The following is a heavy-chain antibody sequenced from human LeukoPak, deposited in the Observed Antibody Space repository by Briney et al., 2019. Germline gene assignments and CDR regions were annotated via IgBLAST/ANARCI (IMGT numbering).Heavy chain of an antibody. CDR1: GYTFTSYY. D-gene: IGHD3-3*01. V-gene: IGHV1-46*01. CDR3: ARGPVEGFFDY. J-gene: IGHJ4*02. CDR2: INPSGGST. Sequence: GASVKVSCKASGYTFTSYYMHWVRQAPGQGLEWMGIINPSGGSTSYAQKFQGRVTMTRDMSTSTVYMELSSLGSEDTAVYYCARGPVEGFFDYWGQGTLVTVSS.